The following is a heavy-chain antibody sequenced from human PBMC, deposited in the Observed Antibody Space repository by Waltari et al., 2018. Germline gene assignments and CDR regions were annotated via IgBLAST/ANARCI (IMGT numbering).Heavy chain of an antibody. Sequence: EVQLVESGGGLVQPGGSLRLSCPASVFTLSNFCLSWARQAPGKGLEWVANINQDGSGEYYVDSGKGRFTISRDNAKNSLYLQMNSLRAEDTAVYYCQRGDYWGQGTLVTVSS. V-gene: IGHV3-7*04. J-gene: IGHJ4*02. CDR2: INQDGSGE. CDR1: VFTLSNFC. CDR3: QRGDY.